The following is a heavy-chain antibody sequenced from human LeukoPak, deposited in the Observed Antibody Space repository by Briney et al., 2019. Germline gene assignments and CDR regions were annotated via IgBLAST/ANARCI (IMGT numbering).Heavy chain of an antibody. CDR3: ARDRRGNPNYMDV. Sequence: SVKVSCKASGGTFSSYAISWVRQAPGQGLEWMGEIIPIFGTANYAQKFQGRVTITTDESTSTAYMELSSLRSEDTAVYYCARDRRGNPNYMDVWGKGTTVTVSS. V-gene: IGHV1-69*05. CDR2: IIPIFGTA. CDR1: GGTFSSYA. D-gene: IGHD4-23*01. J-gene: IGHJ6*03.